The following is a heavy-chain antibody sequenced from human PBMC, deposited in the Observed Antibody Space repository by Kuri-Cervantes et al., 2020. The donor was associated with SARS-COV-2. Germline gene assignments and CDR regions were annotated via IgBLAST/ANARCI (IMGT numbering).Heavy chain of an antibody. V-gene: IGHV1-8*01. Sequence: ASVKVSCKASGYTFTSYDINWVRQATGQGLEWMGWMNPNSGNTGYAQKFQGRVTMTRNTSISTAYMELSSLRSEDTAVYYCARSGYSYGFQHNNGMGVWGQGTTVTVSS. D-gene: IGHD5-18*01. J-gene: IGHJ6*02. CDR3: ARSGYSYGFQHNNGMGV. CDR1: GYTFTSYD. CDR2: MNPNSGNT.